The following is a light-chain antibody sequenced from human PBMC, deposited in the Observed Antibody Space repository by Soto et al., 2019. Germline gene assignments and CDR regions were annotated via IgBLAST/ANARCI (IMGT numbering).Light chain of an antibody. V-gene: IGKV1-5*01. CDR3: QPYNSYLGT. CDR2: DAS. Sequence: DIQLTQYPSTLSASVGDRVTVTCRASQTISIWLAWYQQKPGKAPKLLIYDASSLENGVPSRFSGSGSGTDFTLPIRGLQPDAFATYYCQPYNSYLGTFGQGTKVEIK. CDR1: QTISIW. J-gene: IGKJ1*01.